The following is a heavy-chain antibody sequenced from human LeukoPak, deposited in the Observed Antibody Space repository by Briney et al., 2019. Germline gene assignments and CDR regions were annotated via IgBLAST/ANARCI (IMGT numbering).Heavy chain of an antibody. D-gene: IGHD2-2*01. CDR3: ARGDIVVVPAASGAPYYYYGMDV. CDR2: ISSSSSYI. J-gene: IGHJ6*04. V-gene: IGHV3-21*01. Sequence: GGSLRLSCAASGFTFSSYSMNWVRQAPGKGLEWVSSISSSSSYIYYADSVKGRFTISRDNAKNSLYLQMNSLRAEDTAVYYCARGDIVVVPAASGAPYYYYGMDVWGKGTTVTVSS. CDR1: GFTFSSYS.